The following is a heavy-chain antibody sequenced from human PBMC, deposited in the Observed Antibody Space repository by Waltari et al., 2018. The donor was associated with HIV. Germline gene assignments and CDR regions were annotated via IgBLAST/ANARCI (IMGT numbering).Heavy chain of an antibody. Sequence: QLQLVQSGAEVKKPGASVKVSCKASGYTFTSYYIHWVRQAPGQGLEWMGIINPRGGTTRYEQKFQGRVTRTRDTSTRTVYMELSSLRSEDTAVYYCARDEGGGEYNDFWSGLDYYGMDVWGQGTTVTVSS. D-gene: IGHD3-3*01. V-gene: IGHV1-46*01. CDR1: GYTFTSYY. CDR2: INPRGGTT. J-gene: IGHJ6*02. CDR3: ARDEGGGEYNDFWSGLDYYGMDV.